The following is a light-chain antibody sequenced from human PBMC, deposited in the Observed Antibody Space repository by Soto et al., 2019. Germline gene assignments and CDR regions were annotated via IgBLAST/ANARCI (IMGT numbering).Light chain of an antibody. CDR2: WAS. CDR3: QQYYSTPLT. V-gene: IGKV4-1*01. J-gene: IGKJ4*01. Sequence: DIVMTQSPDSLAVSLGERATINFKSIHSFFYSYNSKNFLAWYQQRPGQPPKLLIYWASTRGSGVPDRFSGSGSGTDFTLTISSLQAEDVAIYYCQQYYSTPLTFGGGTKVDIK. CDR1: HSFFYSYNSKNF.